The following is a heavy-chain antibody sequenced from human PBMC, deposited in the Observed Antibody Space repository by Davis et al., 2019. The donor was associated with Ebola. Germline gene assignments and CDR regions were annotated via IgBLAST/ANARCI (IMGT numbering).Heavy chain of an antibody. CDR3: ARDSSSWFFSMDV. CDR1: GFTFSSYW. J-gene: IGHJ6*02. D-gene: IGHD6-13*01. Sequence: PGGSLRLSCAASGFTFSSYWMNWVRQAPGKGLEWVANIKQDGSEKYYVDSVKGRFTISRDNAKNSLYLQMNSLRAEDTAVYYCARDSSSWFFSMDVWGQGTTVTVSS. V-gene: IGHV3-7*01. CDR2: IKQDGSEK.